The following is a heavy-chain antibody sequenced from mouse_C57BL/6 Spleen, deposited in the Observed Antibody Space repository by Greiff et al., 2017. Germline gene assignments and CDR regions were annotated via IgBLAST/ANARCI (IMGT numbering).Heavy chain of an antibody. J-gene: IGHJ1*03. CDR2: ISSGGSTI. CDR1: GFTFSDYG. V-gene: IGHV5-17*01. CDR3: ARAKVWYFDV. Sequence: EVMLVESGGGLVKPGGSLKLSCAASGFTFSDYGMHWVRQAPEKGLEWVAYISSGGSTIYYADTVKGRFTISRDNAKNTLFLQMTSLRSEDTAMYYCARAKVWYFDVWGTGTTVTVSS.